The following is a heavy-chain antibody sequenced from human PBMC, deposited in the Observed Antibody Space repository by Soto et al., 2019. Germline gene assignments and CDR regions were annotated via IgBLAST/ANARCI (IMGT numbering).Heavy chain of an antibody. CDR1: GFTFSTYW. D-gene: IGHD3-3*01. Sequence: GGSLRLSCAASGFTFSTYWMSWVRQTPGKGLEWVANIKQDGSEMYYVDSVKGRFTISRDNAKNSLYLQMNSLRAEDTAVYYCARDWTPFDYWGQGTLVTVSS. J-gene: IGHJ4*02. CDR3: ARDWTPFDY. CDR2: IKQDGSEM. V-gene: IGHV3-7*01.